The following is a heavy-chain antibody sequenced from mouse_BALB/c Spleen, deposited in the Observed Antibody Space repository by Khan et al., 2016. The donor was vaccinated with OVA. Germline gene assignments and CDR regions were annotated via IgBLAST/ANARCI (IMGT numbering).Heavy chain of an antibody. D-gene: IGHD2-1*01. Sequence: EVELVESGGGLVKPGGSLKLSCAVSGFTFSTYAMSWVRQTPEKRLEWVATISSDGDYTYYPDHVTGRFTISRDNAKNTLYLQMSSLRSEDTAMYYCARSPYGNFAYWGQGTLVTVSA. V-gene: IGHV5-9-3*01. CDR3: ARSPYGNFAY. CDR2: ISSDGDYT. CDR1: GFTFSTYA. J-gene: IGHJ3*01.